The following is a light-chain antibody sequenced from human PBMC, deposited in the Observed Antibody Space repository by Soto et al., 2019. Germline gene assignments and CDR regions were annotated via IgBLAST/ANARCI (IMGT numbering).Light chain of an antibody. CDR1: SGHSSYI. V-gene: IGLV4-60*02. CDR3: ETCDSNTLV. J-gene: IGLJ2*01. CDR2: LEGSGSY. Sequence: QSVLTQSSSASASLGSSVKLTCTLSSGHSSYIIAWHQQKPGKAPRYLMKLEGSGSYNKGSGVPDRFSGSSSGADRYLTISNLQFEDEADYYCETCDSNTLVFGGGTKVTVL.